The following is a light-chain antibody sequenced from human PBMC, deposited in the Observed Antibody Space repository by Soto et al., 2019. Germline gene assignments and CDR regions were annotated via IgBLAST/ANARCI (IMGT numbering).Light chain of an antibody. CDR3: QQSGSSPIT. CDR1: QSVSSSY. Sequence: ESVLTQSPGTLSLSPGDRATLSCRASQSVSSSYLAWYQQKPGQAPRLLIYDASTRATGIPDRFSGSGSGTDFTLTISRLEPEDFAVYYCQQSGSSPITFGQGTRLEIK. V-gene: IGKV3-20*01. CDR2: DAS. J-gene: IGKJ5*01.